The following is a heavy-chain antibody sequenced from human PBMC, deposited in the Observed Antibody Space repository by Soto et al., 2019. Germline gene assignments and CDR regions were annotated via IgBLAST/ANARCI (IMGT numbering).Heavy chain of an antibody. D-gene: IGHD1-26*01. CDR2: ISAYNGNT. CDR3: ARGVGASYYFDY. CDR1: VVTFTIYS. V-gene: IGHV1-18*01. J-gene: IGHJ4*02. Sequence: ASVKVSCKSSVVTFTIYSISWVRQAPGKGLEWMGWISAYNGNTNYAQMLQGRVTMTTDTSTSTAYMELRSLRSDDTAVYYCARGVGASYYFDYWGQGTLVTVSS.